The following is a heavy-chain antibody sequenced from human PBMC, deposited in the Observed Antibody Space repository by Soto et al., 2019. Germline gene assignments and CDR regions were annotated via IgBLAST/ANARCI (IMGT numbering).Heavy chain of an antibody. CDR1: GCTFSSYA. CDR2: IIPIFGTA. CDR3: ARDRHDFWSGYSPPRYYYYGMDV. J-gene: IGHJ6*02. V-gene: IGHV1-69*13. Sequence: ASVKVSCKASGCTFSSYAISWVRQAPGQGLEWMGGIIPIFGTANYAQKFQGRVTITADESTSTAYMELSSLRSEDTAVYYCARDRHDFWSGYSPPRYYYYGMDVWG. D-gene: IGHD3-3*01.